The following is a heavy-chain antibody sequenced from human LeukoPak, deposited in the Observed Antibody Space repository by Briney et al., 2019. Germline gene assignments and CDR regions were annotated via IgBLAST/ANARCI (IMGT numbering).Heavy chain of an antibody. CDR1: GLTFSSYA. CDR3: AKDFGYFKPHGFDY. Sequence: GGSLRLSCAASGLTFSSYAMSWVRKAPGKGLEWVSAISGSGGSTYYADSVKGRFTISRDNSKNTLYLQMNSLRAEDTAVYYCAKDFGYFKPHGFDYWGQGTLVTVSS. CDR2: ISGSGGST. J-gene: IGHJ4*02. V-gene: IGHV3-23*01. D-gene: IGHD3-22*01.